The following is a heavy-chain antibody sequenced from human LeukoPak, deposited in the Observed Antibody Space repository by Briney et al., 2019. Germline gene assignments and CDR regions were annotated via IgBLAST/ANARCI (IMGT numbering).Heavy chain of an antibody. CDR2: ISGSGGST. D-gene: IGHD6-13*01. CDR1: GFTLISYA. CDR3: AKHLAGARPMWYYYGMDV. J-gene: IGHJ6*02. Sequence: GGSLRLSFAASGFTLISYAMSWVRQAPGKGLEWVSAISGSGGSTYYADSVKGRFTISRDNSKNTLYLQMNSLRAEDTAVYYCAKHLAGARPMWYYYGMDVWGQGTTVTVSS. V-gene: IGHV3-23*01.